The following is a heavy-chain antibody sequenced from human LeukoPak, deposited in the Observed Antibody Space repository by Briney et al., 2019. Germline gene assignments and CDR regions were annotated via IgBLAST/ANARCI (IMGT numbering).Heavy chain of an antibody. CDR2: ISSSSSYI. V-gene: IGHV3-21*01. CDR1: GFTFSSYS. D-gene: IGHD6-19*01. CDR3: ARERGSGWGPDY. Sequence: GGSLRLSFAASGFTFSSYSMNWVRQAPGKGLEWVSSISSSSSYIYYADSVKGRFTISRDNAKNSLYLQMNSLRAEDTAVYYCARERGSGWGPDYWGQGTLVTVSS. J-gene: IGHJ4*02.